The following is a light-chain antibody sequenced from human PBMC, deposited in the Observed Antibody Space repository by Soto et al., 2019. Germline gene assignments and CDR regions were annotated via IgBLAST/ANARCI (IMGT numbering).Light chain of an antibody. CDR1: QSVSSSY. Sequence: EMVLTQSPGTLSLSPGERATLSCRASQSVSSSYLAWYQQKPGQAPRLLIYGASSRATGIPDRFSGSGSGTDFTLTISRLEPEDFAVYYCQQYGSPYTFGQGTKLESK. CDR2: GAS. J-gene: IGKJ2*01. V-gene: IGKV3-20*01. CDR3: QQYGSPYT.